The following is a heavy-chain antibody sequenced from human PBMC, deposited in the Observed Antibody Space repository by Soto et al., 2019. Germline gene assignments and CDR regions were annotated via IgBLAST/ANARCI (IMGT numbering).Heavy chain of an antibody. Sequence: EVQLVESGGRLVKPGESLRLSCVASGFDFSNYTMNWVRQAPGKGLEGISAISASSSHKYSADSVRGRFTFSTDNANNSLYLQMNNLRVEDTAVYYCARLRSDAFDIWGQGTLVTVSS. CDR2: ISASSSHK. V-gene: IGHV3-21*02. CDR1: GFDFSNYT. D-gene: IGHD4-17*01. CDR3: ARLRSDAFDI. J-gene: IGHJ3*02.